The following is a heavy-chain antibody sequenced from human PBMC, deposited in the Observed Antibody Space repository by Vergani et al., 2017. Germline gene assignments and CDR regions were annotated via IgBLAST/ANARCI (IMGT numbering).Heavy chain of an antibody. Sequence: QVQLVQSGAEVKKPGSSVKVSCKASGGTFSSYTISWVRQAPGQGLEWMGWINPNSGGTNDAQKFQGRVTMTRDTSISTAYMELSRLRSDDTAVYYCAKTMVRGVPDYWGQGTLVTVSS. CDR3: AKTMVRGVPDY. CDR1: GGTFSSYT. D-gene: IGHD3-10*01. CDR2: INPNSGGT. J-gene: IGHJ4*02. V-gene: IGHV1-2*02.